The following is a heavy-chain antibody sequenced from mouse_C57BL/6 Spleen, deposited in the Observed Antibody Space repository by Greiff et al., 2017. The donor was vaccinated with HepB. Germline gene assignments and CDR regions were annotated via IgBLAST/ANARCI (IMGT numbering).Heavy chain of an antibody. Sequence: QVQLQQPGAELVKPGASVKLSCKASGYTFTSYWMHWVKQRPGQGLEWIGMIHPNSGSTNYNEKFKSKATLTVDKSSSTAYMQLSSLTSEDSAVYYCARGYYYGSSYVNYYAMDYWGQGTSVTVSS. CDR3: ARGYYYGSSYVNYYAMDY. J-gene: IGHJ4*01. CDR2: IHPNSGST. D-gene: IGHD1-1*01. V-gene: IGHV1-64*01. CDR1: GYTFTSYW.